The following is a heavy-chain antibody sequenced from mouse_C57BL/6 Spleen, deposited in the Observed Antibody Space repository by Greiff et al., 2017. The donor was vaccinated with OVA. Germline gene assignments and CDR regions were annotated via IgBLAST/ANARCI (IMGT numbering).Heavy chain of an antibody. CDR1: GYTFTSYG. CDR2: IYIGNGYT. D-gene: IGHD1-1*01. CDR3: ARSPFTTVVGGDFDY. J-gene: IGHJ2*01. Sequence: EVKLMESGAELVRPGSSVKMSCKTSGYTFTSYGINWVKQRPGQGLEWIGYIYIGNGYTEYNEKFKGKATLTSDTSSSTAYMQLSSLTSEDSAIYFCARSPFTTVVGGDFDYWGQGTTLTVSS. V-gene: IGHV1-58*01.